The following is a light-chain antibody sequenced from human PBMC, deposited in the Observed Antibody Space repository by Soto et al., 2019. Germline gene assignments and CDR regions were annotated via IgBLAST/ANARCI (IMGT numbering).Light chain of an antibody. CDR2: GAS. CDR3: QQYGSSPRT. Sequence: EIMMTQSPATLSVSPGERATLSSRASQSVSSNLAWYQQKPGQAPRLLIYGASTRATGIPARFSGSGSGTDFTLTISRLEPEDFAVYYCQQYGSSPRTFGQGTKVDIK. J-gene: IGKJ1*01. V-gene: IGKV3-15*01. CDR1: QSVSSN.